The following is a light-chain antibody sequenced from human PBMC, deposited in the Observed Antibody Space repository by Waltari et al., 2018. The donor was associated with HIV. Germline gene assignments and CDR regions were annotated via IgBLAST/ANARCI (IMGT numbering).Light chain of an antibody. CDR2: AGY. V-gene: IGLV6-57*01. CDR3: QSYDGTNWV. Sequence: NFVLTQPHSVSESPGKTVIIPCTRSSGSIGSAYVQWYQQRPGSSPSTVLYAGYQRPSGVPVRVSGFVDSSSNSASLTISGLRSDDEADYYCQSYDGTNWVFGGGTKLTVL. J-gene: IGLJ3*02. CDR1: SGSIGSAY.